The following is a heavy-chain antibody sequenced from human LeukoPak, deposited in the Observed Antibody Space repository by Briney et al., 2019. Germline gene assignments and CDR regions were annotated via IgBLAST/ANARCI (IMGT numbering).Heavy chain of an antibody. CDR3: ARVGRPYSSSSKWFDP. D-gene: IGHD6-6*01. CDR1: GGSISSYY. CDR2: IYYSGST. V-gene: IGHV4-59*12. J-gene: IGHJ5*02. Sequence: SETLSLTCTVSGGSISSYYWSWIRQPPGKGLEWIGYIYYSGSTNYNPSLKSRVTISVDTSKNQFSLKLSSVTAADTAVYYCARVGRPYSSSSKWFDPWGQGTLVTVSS.